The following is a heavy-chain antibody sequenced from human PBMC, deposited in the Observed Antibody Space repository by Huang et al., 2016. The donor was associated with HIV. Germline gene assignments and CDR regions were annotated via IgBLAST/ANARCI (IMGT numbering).Heavy chain of an antibody. V-gene: IGHV3-30*02. CDR1: GFTFSNFG. CDR3: AREHRTSVYYFMDV. Sequence: QEHLVESGGGVVQPGGSLRLSCEASGFTFSNFGMHWVRRAPGKGLEWVAFIRDDGSNKYHSDSVKGRFSSSRDNSKNTLYLQINSLRPEDTGVYFCAREHRTSVYYFMDVWGKGTTVTVSS. CDR2: IRDDGSNK. J-gene: IGHJ6*03. D-gene: IGHD3-16*02.